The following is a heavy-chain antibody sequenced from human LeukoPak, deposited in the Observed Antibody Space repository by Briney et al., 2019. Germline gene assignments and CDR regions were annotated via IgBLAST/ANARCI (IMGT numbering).Heavy chain of an antibody. J-gene: IGHJ4*02. CDR2: ISSSSSTI. CDR3: ARDLGASVGY. D-gene: IGHD1-26*01. Sequence: GGSLRLSCAATGFTFSSYSMNWVRQAPGKGLERVSYISSSSSTIYYADSVKGRFTISRDNAKNSLYLQMNSLRAEDTAVYYCARDLGASVGYWGQGTLVTVSS. V-gene: IGHV3-48*01. CDR1: GFTFSSYS.